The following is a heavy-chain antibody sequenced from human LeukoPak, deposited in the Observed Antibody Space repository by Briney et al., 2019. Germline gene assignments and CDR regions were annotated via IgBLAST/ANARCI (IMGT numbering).Heavy chain of an antibody. V-gene: IGHV4-59*01. CDR2: IYYSGST. CDR3: XXXXXXTPXGXYYYYMDV. D-gene: IGHD2-15*01. J-gene: IGHJ6*03. CDR1: GGSISSYY. Sequence: PSETLSLTCTVSGGSISSYYWSWIRQPPGKGLEWIGYIYYSGSTNYNPSLKSRVTISVDTSKNQFSLQLSSGTAADTAVYYCXXXXXXTPXGXYYYYMDVWGKGTTVTVSS.